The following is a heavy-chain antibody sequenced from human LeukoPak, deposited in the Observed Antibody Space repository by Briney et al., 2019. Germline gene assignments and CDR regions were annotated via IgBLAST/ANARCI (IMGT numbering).Heavy chain of an antibody. J-gene: IGHJ6*04. V-gene: IGHV3-64D*06. D-gene: IGHD6-13*01. CDR2: ISSNGGST. Sequence: GGSLRLSCSASGFTFSSYAMHWVRQAPGKGLEYVSAISSNGGSTYYADSVKGRFTISRDNSKNTLYLQMSSLRAEDTAVYYCIAAAGDNYYYFGMDVWGKGTTVTVSS. CDR1: GFTFSSYA. CDR3: IAAAGDNYYYFGMDV.